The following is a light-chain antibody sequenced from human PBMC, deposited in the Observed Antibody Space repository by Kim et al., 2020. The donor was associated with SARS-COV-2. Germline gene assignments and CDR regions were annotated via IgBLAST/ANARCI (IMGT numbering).Light chain of an antibody. Sequence: GERATLACRARQSVSSSDLAWYQQKPGQAPRLLIYGAASRATGIPDRFSGSGSGTDFTLTISRLEPEDFAVYYCQQYGSSPRRLTFGGGTKLDIK. CDR2: GAA. V-gene: IGKV3-20*01. CDR3: QQYGSSPRRLT. CDR1: QSVSSSD. J-gene: IGKJ4*01.